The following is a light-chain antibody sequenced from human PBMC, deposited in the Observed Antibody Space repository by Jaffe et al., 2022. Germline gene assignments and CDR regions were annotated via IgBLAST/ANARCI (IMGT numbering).Light chain of an antibody. V-gene: IGLV2-14*03. CDR1: SSDVGGYNY. CDR2: DVS. J-gene: IGLJ1*01. Sequence: QSALTQPASVSGSPGQSITISCTGTSSDVGGYNYVSWYQQHPAKAPKLMLYDVSIRPSGVSNRFSGSKSGNTASLTISGLQAEDEADYYCSSYTGSNTYVFGTGTKVTVL. CDR3: SSYTGSNTYV.